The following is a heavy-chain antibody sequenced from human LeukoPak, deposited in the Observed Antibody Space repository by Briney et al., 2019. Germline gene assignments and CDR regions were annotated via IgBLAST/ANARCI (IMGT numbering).Heavy chain of an antibody. CDR3: ARDRSVVVPENWFDP. J-gene: IGHJ5*02. CDR1: GYTFTSYG. V-gene: IGHV1-18*01. CDR2: ISAYNGNT. Sequence: ASVKVSCKASGYTFTSYGISWVGQAPGQGLEWMGWISAYNGNTNYAQKLQGRVTMTTDTSTSTAYMELRSLRSDDTAVYYCARDRSVVVPENWFDPWGQGTLLTVSS. D-gene: IGHD2-2*01.